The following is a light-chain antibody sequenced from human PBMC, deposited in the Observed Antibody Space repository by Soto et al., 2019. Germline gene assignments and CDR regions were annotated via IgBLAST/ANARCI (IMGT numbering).Light chain of an antibody. CDR2: DAS. J-gene: IGKJ5*01. CDR3: QQYDTLIT. Sequence: DIQMTQSTSSLSASVGDRVTITCQASQDISNFLNWYQQKPGKGPKVLIYDASKLETGVPSRFSGSGSGTVFTFTISSLQPEDIATYYCQQYDTLITFGQWTRLEIK. V-gene: IGKV1-33*01. CDR1: QDISNF.